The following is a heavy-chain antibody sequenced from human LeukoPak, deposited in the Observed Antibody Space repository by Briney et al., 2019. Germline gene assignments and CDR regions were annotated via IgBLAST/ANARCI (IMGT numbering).Heavy chain of an antibody. D-gene: IGHD3-3*01. CDR3: ARGVPYYDFWSGYSGFDY. CDR1: GYTFTSYG. CDR2: ISAYNGNT. J-gene: IGHJ4*02. Sequence: GASVKVSCKASGYTFTSYGISWVRQAPGQGLEWMGWISAYNGNTNYAQKLQGRVTMTTDTSTSTAYMELRSLRSDDTAVYYCARGVPYYDFWSGYSGFDYWGQGTLVTVSS. V-gene: IGHV1-18*01.